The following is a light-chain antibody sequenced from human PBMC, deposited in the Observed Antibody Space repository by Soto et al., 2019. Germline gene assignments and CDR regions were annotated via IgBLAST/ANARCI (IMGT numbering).Light chain of an antibody. Sequence: EIVMTQSPANLSVSPGEGVTLSCRASQSMTTKLAWYQQKPGQAPRLLIYGASSRATGIPDRFSGSGSGTDFTLTINRLEPEDFAVYYCQQYGSSLYTFGQGTKVDIK. CDR1: QSMTTK. CDR2: GAS. CDR3: QQYGSSLYT. J-gene: IGKJ2*01. V-gene: IGKV3-20*01.